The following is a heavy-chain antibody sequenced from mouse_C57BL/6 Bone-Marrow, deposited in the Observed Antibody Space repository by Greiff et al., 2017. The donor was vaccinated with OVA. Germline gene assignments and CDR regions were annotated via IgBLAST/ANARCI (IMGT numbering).Heavy chain of an antibody. CDR1: GFNIKDYY. V-gene: IGHV14-2*01. Sequence: EVHLVESGAELVKPGASVKLSCTASGFNIKDYYMHWVKQRTEQGLEWIGRIDPEDGETKYAPKFQGKATITADTSSNTAYLQLSSLISEDTAVYYCAMGDGYYVRFAYWGQGTLVTVSA. J-gene: IGHJ3*01. D-gene: IGHD2-3*01. CDR3: AMGDGYYVRFAY. CDR2: IDPEDGET.